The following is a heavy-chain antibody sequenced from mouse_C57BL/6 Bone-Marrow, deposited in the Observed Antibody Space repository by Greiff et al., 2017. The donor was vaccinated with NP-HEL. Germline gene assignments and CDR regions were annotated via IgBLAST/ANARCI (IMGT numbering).Heavy chain of an antibody. CDR1: GFTFSDYG. Sequence: VQLKESGGGLVKPGGSLKLSCAASGFTFSDYGMHWVRQAPEKGLEWVAYISSGSSTIYYADTVKGRFPISRDNAKNTLFLQMTSLRSEDTAMYYCARSIYYDYDWFAYWGQGTLVTVSA. J-gene: IGHJ3*01. CDR2: ISSGSSTI. D-gene: IGHD2-4*01. V-gene: IGHV5-17*01. CDR3: ARSIYYDYDWFAY.